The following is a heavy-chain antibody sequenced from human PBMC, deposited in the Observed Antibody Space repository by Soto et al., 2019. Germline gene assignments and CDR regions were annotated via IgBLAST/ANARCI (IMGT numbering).Heavy chain of an antibody. D-gene: IGHD3-3*01. CDR3: AGLWSGYYSDYYYMDV. Sequence: ASVKVSCKASGGTFSSYTISWVRQAPGQGLEWMGRIIPILGIANYAQKFQGRVTITADKSTSTAYMELSSLRSEDTAVYYCAGLWSGYYSDYYYMDVWGKGTTVTVSS. V-gene: IGHV1-69*02. J-gene: IGHJ6*03. CDR2: IIPILGIA. CDR1: GGTFSSYT.